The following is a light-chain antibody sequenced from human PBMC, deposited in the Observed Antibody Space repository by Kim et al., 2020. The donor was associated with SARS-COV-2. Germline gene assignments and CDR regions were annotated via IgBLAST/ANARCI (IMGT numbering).Light chain of an antibody. J-gene: IGLJ3*02. CDR2: DDS. CDR3: QSYDSNNGV. V-gene: IGLV6-57*01. CDR1: SGSIASNY. Sequence: GKTITISCTRSSGSIASNYVQWYQQRPGSSPTTMIYDDSKSPSGVPDRFSGSIDSSSNSASLTISGLEAEDEDDYCCQSYDSNNGVFGGGTQVTVL.